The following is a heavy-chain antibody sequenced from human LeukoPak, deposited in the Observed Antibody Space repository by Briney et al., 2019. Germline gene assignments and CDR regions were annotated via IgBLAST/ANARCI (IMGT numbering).Heavy chain of an antibody. CDR2: INDNGRRT. CDR1: AFTFRNYA. CDR3: VKGYYFDY. Sequence: GGSLRLSCSDSAFTFRNYAAHWVRQAPGKGLEYVSGINDNGRRTDYAASVKGRFTISRDNSKNTLYLQMSSLRAEDTAVYYCVKGYYFDYWGQGTLVTVPP. V-gene: IGHV3-64D*09. J-gene: IGHJ4*02.